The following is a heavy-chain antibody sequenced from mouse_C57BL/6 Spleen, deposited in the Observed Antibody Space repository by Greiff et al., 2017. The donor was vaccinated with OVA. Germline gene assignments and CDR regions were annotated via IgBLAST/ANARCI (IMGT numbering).Heavy chain of an antibody. CDR2: IDPETGGT. J-gene: IGHJ2*01. V-gene: IGHV1-15*01. Sequence: QVQLQQSGAELVRPGASVTLSCKASGYTFTDYEMHWVKQTPVHGLEWIGAIDPETGGTAYNQKFKGKAILTADKSSSTAYMELRSLTSEDSAVYYCTRGFWDADYFDDWGQGTTLTVSS. CDR3: TRGFWDADYFDD. CDR1: GYTFTDYE. D-gene: IGHD4-1*01.